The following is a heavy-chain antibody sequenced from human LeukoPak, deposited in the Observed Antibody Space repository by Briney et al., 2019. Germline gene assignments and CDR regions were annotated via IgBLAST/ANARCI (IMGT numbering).Heavy chain of an antibody. V-gene: IGHV3-74*01. Sequence: GGSLRLSCAAPGFTFSSFWMHWVRQAPGKGLVWVSRNNCDGSSTSYADSLKSRVTISRDTRKNTLYLQMNTLRAEDTAWYYCAGGAYGTPAAMPDYWGRGTLVTVSS. CDR1: GFTFSSFW. J-gene: IGHJ4*02. CDR3: AGGAYGTPAAMPDY. CDR2: NNCDGSST. D-gene: IGHD2-2*01.